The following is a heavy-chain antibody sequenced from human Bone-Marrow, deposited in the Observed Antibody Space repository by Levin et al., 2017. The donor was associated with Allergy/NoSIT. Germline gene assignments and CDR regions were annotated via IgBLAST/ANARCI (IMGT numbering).Heavy chain of an antibody. D-gene: IGHD3-22*01. CDR3: ARDTSPRQYYDTTVYYDVFDI. J-gene: IGHJ3*02. V-gene: IGHV3-7*01. CDR2: IKGDGSKK. Sequence: QSGESLKISCAASEFTFSNYWMTWVRQTPGKGLEWVANIKGDGSKKNYVDSVEGRFTISRDNGQNSLYLQMNSLRAEDTAVYYCARDTSPRQYYDTTVYYDVFDIWGHGTMVTVSS. CDR1: EFTFSNYW.